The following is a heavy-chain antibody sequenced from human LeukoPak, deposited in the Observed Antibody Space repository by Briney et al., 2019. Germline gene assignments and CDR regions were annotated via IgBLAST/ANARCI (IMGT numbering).Heavy chain of an antibody. CDR2: MNPNSGNT. V-gene: IGHV1-8*01. Sequence: ASVKVSCKASGYTFTSYDINWVRQATGQGLEWMGWMNPNSGNTGYAQKFQGRVTMTRNTSISTAYMELSRLRSDDTAVYYCARLAAGTRIVLDSWGQGTLVTVSS. J-gene: IGHJ5*01. D-gene: IGHD6-13*01. CDR1: GYTFTSYD. CDR3: ARLAAGTRIVLDS.